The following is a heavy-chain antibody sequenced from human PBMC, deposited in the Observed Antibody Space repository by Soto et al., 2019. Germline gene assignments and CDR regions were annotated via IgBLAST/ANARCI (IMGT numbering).Heavy chain of an antibody. CDR1: GGSISSGGYY. CDR2: IYYSGST. CDR3: ARIYSGSPGGTLRY. D-gene: IGHD1-26*01. V-gene: IGHV4-31*03. J-gene: IGHJ4*02. Sequence: QVQLQESGPGLVKPSQTLSLTCTVSGGSISSGGYYWSWIRQHPGKGLEWIGYIYYSGSTYYNPPLKSRVTISVDTSKNQFSLKLSSVTPAATAVYYCARIYSGSPGGTLRYWGQGTLVTVSS.